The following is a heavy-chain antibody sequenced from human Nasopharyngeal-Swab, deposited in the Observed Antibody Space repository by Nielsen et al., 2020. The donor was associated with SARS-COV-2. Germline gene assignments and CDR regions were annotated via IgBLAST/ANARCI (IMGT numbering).Heavy chain of an antibody. CDR1: GGSFSGYY. D-gene: IGHD3-3*01. CDR3: ARAKYELRFLEESNYNSFYMDV. V-gene: IGHV4-34*01. Sequence: SETLSLTCAVYGGSFSGYYWSWIRQPPGKGLEWIGEINHSGSTNYNPSLKSRVTIKSDTSKSEFSLKLDSVTTADTAVYFCARAKYELRFLEESNYNSFYMDVWGEGTSVTVSS. CDR2: INHSGST. J-gene: IGHJ6*03.